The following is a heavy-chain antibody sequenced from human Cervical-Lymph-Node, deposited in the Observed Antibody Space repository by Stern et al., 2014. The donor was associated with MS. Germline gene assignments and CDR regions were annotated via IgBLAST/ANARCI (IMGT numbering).Heavy chain of an antibody. Sequence: ESGPALVKPTQTLTLTCTLSGFALSTSGMCVSWIRQPPGKALEWLARIDWDEDRSYSPSLKTRLTISKDTSKNQVVLTMTDMDPVDTATYYCARIKFGDYDYGMDVWGQGTTVTVSS. V-gene: IGHV2-70*11. CDR1: GFALSTSGMC. CDR2: IDWDEDR. D-gene: IGHD3-16*01. J-gene: IGHJ6*02. CDR3: ARIKFGDYDYGMDV.